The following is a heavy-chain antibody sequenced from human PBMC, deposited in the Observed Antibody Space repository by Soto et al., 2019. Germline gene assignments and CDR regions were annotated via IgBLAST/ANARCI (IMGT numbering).Heavy chain of an antibody. CDR1: GFTFSSYD. J-gene: IGHJ6*02. CDR3: ARGGVPAYYYGMDV. Sequence: EVQLVESGGGLVQPGGSLRLSCAASGFTFSSYDMHWVRQATGKGLEWVSAIGTAGDKYYPGSVKGRFTISRENAKNSLYLQMNSLRAGDTAVYYCARGGVPAYYYGMDVWGQGTTVTVSS. V-gene: IGHV3-13*01. CDR2: IGTAGDK.